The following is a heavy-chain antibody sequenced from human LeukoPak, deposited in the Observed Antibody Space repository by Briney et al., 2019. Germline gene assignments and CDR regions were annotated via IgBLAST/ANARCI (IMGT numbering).Heavy chain of an antibody. V-gene: IGHV4-39*01. D-gene: IGHD3-10*01. CDR2: IYYSGGT. Sequence: SETLSLTCTVSGGSISSSSHYWGWIRQPPGKGLEWIGSIYYSGGTYYNPSLKSRVTISVDTSKSQFSLKLSSVTAADTSVYYCARRMYYYGSFDYWGQGTLVTVSS. J-gene: IGHJ4*02. CDR3: ARRMYYYGSFDY. CDR1: GGSISSSSHY.